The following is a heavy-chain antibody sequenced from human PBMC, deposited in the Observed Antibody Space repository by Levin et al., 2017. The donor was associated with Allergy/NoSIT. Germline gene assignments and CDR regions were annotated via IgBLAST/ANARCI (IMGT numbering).Heavy chain of an antibody. Sequence: GESLKISCKASGYTFTSYAMHWVRQAPGQRLEWMGWINAGNGNTKYSQKFQGRVTITRDTSASTAYMELSSLRSEDTAVYYCAREGVGSGWYSYYFDYWGQGTLVTVSS. CDR2: INAGNGNT. CDR1: GYTFTSYA. D-gene: IGHD6-19*01. V-gene: IGHV1-3*01. J-gene: IGHJ4*02. CDR3: AREGVGSGWYSYYFDY.